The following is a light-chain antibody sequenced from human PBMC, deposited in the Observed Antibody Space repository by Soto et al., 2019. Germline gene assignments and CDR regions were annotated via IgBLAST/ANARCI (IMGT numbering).Light chain of an antibody. CDR2: AAS. J-gene: IGKJ2*01. V-gene: IGKV1-39*01. CDR3: QQRYSTPET. Sequence: DIQMTQSPSSLSASVGDRVTITCRASQSISSYLNWYQQKPGKAPKRLIYAASSLQSGVPSRFSGSGSGTDFTLTISSLQPEDFATYYCQQRYSTPETFGQGTKLEIK. CDR1: QSISSY.